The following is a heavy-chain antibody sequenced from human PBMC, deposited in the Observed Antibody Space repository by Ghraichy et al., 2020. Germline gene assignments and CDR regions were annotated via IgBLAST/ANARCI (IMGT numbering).Heavy chain of an antibody. CDR1: GGSVSSGSYY. CDR2: IYYSGST. D-gene: IGHD6-13*01. CDR3: AREKGIADS. Sequence: SETLSLTCTVSGGSVSSGSYYWSWIRQPPGKGLEWIGYIYYSGSTNYNPSLKSRVTISVDTSKNQFSLKLSSVTAADTAVYYCAREKGIADSWGQGTLVTVSS. J-gene: IGHJ5*01. V-gene: IGHV4-61*01.